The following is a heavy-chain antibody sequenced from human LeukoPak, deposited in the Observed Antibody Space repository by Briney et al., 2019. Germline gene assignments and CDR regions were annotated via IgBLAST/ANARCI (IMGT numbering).Heavy chain of an antibody. CDR1: GGSVSSSTYY. CDR3: ARHAGQGYLGCLDY. V-gene: IGHV4-39*01. J-gene: IGHJ4*02. Sequence: SETLSLTCTVSGGSVSSSTYYWGWIRQPPGKGLEWIGTIYYSGTTYYNPSLKSRVTISVDTSKNQFSLKLSSVTAADTAVYYCARHAGQGYLGCLDYGGRGPLVSVSS. CDR2: IYYSGTT. D-gene: IGHD1-1*01.